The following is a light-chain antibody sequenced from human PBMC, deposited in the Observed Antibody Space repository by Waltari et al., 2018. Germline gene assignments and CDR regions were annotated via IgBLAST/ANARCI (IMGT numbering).Light chain of an antibody. CDR1: QSLVHSDGNTY. V-gene: IGKV2-24*01. CDR3: LQAPQFPYT. CDR2: KIS. Sequence: DIVMTQTPLSSPVTLGQPASISCRSSQSLVHSDGNTYLCLLQQRPGQPPRLLIHKISKLFSWVPERFSGLVAGTDLPLKIISVEAEEVGVYYCLQAPQFPYTFGQGTKLEIK. J-gene: IGKJ2*01.